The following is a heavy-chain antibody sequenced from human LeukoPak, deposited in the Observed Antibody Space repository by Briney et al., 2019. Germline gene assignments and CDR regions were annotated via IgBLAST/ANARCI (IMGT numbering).Heavy chain of an antibody. J-gene: IGHJ3*02. CDR2: FDPEDGET. CDR3: ATVYSSSQTGAFDI. V-gene: IGHV1-24*01. CDR1: GYTLTELS. Sequence: ASVKVSCKVSGYTLTELSMHWVRQAPGKGLEWMGGFDPEDGETIYAQKFQGRVTMTEDTSTDTAYMELSSLRSEDTAVYYCATVYSSSQTGAFDIWGQGTMVTVSS. D-gene: IGHD6-13*01.